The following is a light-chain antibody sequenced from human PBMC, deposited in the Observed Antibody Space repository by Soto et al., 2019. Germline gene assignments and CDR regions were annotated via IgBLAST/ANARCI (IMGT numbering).Light chain of an antibody. V-gene: IGKV1-9*01. J-gene: IGKJ4*01. CDR3: QQLNSYPLT. CDR1: QGICSY. Sequence: IQLTHSPSSLAASVGGRVTLTCPTSQGICSYLAWYQQKPGKAPKLLLYDASTSQSGVPSRFSGSGSGTDFTLTISSLQPEDFATYYCQQLNSYPLTFGGGTKVEIK. CDR2: DAS.